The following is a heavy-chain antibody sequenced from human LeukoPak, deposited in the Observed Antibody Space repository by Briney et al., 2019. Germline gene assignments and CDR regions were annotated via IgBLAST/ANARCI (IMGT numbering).Heavy chain of an antibody. CDR2: IWDDGSNK. J-gene: IGHJ6*03. CDR3: ARGDYMDV. CDR1: GFTFSSYG. Sequence: PEGSLRLSCAASGFTFSSYGMHWVRQAPGKGLEWVAVIWDDGSNKYYADSVKGRFSISRDNSKNTLYVQVSSLRAEDTAVYYCARGDYMDVWGKGTTVTVSS. V-gene: IGHV3-33*01.